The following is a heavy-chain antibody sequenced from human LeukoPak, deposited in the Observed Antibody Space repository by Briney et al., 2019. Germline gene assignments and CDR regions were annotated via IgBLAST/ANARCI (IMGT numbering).Heavy chain of an antibody. Sequence: GGSLRLSCAASGFTFSSYEMNWVRQAPGKGLEWVSYISSSGSTIYYADSVKGRFTISRDNAKNSLYLQMNSLRAEDTAVYYCVRAGYYYDSSGYTDYWGQGTLVNVSS. J-gene: IGHJ4*02. V-gene: IGHV3-48*03. CDR2: ISSSGSTI. D-gene: IGHD3-22*01. CDR1: GFTFSSYE. CDR3: VRAGYYYDSSGYTDY.